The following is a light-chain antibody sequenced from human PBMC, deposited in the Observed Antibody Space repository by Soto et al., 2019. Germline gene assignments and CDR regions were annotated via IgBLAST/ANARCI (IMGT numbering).Light chain of an antibody. J-gene: IGLJ2*01. CDR2: EVN. CDR1: LGIYNY. V-gene: IGLV2-14*01. Sequence: QSALTQPPSVSGSPGQSITISCTGGLGIYNYVSWYQQHPDKVPKLLIYEVNNRPSGISDRFSGSKSGDTASLTISGLQAEDAADYYCSSYTLTTTLFGGGTKLTVL. CDR3: SSYTLTTTL.